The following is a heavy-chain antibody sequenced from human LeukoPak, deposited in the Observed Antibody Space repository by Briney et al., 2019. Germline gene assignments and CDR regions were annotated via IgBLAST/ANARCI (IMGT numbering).Heavy chain of an antibody. CDR3: AKDRTRITMVRGSVGFVY. CDR1: GFTFSSYA. V-gene: IGHV3-23*01. J-gene: IGHJ4*02. CDR2: ISSSGGST. Sequence: GGSLRLSCAASGFTFSSYAMSWVRQAPGKGLEWVSAISSSGGSTYYADSVKGRFTISRDNSKNTLYLQMNSLRAEDTAVYYCAKDRTRITMVRGSVGFVYWGQGTLVTVSS. D-gene: IGHD3-10*01.